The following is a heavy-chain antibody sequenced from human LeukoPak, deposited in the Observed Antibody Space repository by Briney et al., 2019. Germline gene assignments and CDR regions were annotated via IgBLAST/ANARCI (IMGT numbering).Heavy chain of an antibody. Sequence: SETLPLTCTVSGGSISSGSYYWSWIRQPAGKGLEWIGRIYTSGSTNYNPSLKSRVTISVDTSKNQFSLKLSSVTAADTAVYYCARDRGLYSNYPVMIDPWGQGTLVTVSS. D-gene: IGHD4-11*01. CDR3: ARDRGLYSNYPVMIDP. CDR1: GGSISSGSYY. J-gene: IGHJ5*02. CDR2: IYTSGST. V-gene: IGHV4-61*02.